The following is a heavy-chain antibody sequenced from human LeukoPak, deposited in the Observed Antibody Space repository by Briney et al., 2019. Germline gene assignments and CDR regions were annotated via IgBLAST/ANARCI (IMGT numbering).Heavy chain of an antibody. CDR1: SGSVSSGSYY. Sequence: SETLSLTCTVSSGSVSSGSYYWSWIRQPPGKGLEWIGYISYRGSANYNPSLKSRVTISVDTSKNQFSLKLSSVTAADTAVYYCARTLTYYDILTGLRPYGMDVWGQGTTVTVSS. CDR3: ARTLTYYDILTGLRPYGMDV. CDR2: ISYRGSA. J-gene: IGHJ6*02. D-gene: IGHD3-9*01. V-gene: IGHV4-61*01.